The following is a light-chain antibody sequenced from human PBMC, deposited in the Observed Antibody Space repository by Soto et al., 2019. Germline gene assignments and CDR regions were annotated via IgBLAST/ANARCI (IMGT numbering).Light chain of an antibody. V-gene: IGKV3-15*01. CDR3: QQYNDWPPNT. J-gene: IGKJ5*01. CDR2: GAS. CDR1: QSVSSN. Sequence: EIVMTQSPATLSVSPGERATLSCRASQSVSSNLAWYQQKPGQAPRLLIYGASTRATGIPARFSGSVSGTEFTLTISSLQSEDVAVYYCQQYNDWPPNTFGQGTRLEIK.